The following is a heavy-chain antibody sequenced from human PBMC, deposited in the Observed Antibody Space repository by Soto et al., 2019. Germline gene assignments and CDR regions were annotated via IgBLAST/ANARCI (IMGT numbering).Heavy chain of an antibody. CDR3: AKGLQQHYDFLLNH. V-gene: IGHV3-30*18. Sequence: QVQLVESGGGVVQPGRSLRLTCGASGFTLNSFGIHWVRQGPEKGLEWVSGISYDESSRHYADSVQGRFFVSRDNSKNTVFLQMSNLRTEDTAVYYRAKGLQQHYDFLLNHWGQGTLVTVSS. CDR1: GFTLNSFG. J-gene: IGHJ5*02. CDR2: ISYDESSR. D-gene: IGHD3-9*01.